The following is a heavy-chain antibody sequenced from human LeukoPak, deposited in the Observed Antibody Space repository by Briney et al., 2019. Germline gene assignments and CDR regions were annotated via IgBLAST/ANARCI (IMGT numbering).Heavy chain of an antibody. CDR2: IIGSGGST. Sequence: GGSLRLSCAASGFTFSSYAMSWVRQAPGKGLEWVSAIIGSGGSTYYADSVKGRFTISRDNSKNTLYLQMNSLRAEDTAIYYCAKDIANWYFDLWGRGTLVTVSS. V-gene: IGHV3-23*01. CDR3: AKDIANWYFDL. CDR1: GFTFSSYA. D-gene: IGHD3-16*02. J-gene: IGHJ2*01.